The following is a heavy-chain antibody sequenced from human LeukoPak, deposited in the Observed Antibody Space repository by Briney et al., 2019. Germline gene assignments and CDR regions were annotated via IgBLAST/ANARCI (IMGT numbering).Heavy chain of an antibody. D-gene: IGHD3-22*01. CDR1: GFTFSSYA. CDR3: AKTYASPTYYDSSGYSAFDI. Sequence: GGSLRLSCAASGFTFSSYAMSWARQAPGKGLEWVSAFSDSGGITYYADSVKGRFTISRDNSKNTLYLQMNTLRAEDTAVYYCAKTYASPTYYDSSGYSAFDIWGQGTMVTVSS. J-gene: IGHJ3*02. CDR2: FSDSGGIT. V-gene: IGHV3-23*01.